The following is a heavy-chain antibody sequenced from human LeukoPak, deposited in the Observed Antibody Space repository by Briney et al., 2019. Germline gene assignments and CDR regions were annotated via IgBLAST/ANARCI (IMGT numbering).Heavy chain of an antibody. Sequence: SETLSLTCAVSGGSISSGGYSWSWIRQPPGKGLEWIGYIYHSGSTYYNPSLKSRVTISVDRSKNQFSLKLSSVTAADTAVYYCAANVVVISFQVDLWGRGTLVTVSS. D-gene: IGHD3-22*01. CDR1: GGSISSGGYS. V-gene: IGHV4-30-2*01. CDR3: AANVVVISFQVDL. J-gene: IGHJ2*01. CDR2: IYHSGST.